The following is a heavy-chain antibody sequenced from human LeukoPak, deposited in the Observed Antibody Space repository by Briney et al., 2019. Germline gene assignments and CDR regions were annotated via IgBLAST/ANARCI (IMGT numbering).Heavy chain of an antibody. V-gene: IGHV3-30-3*01. CDR3: ARDLQGIVVVITAHFGY. J-gene: IGHJ4*02. Sequence: GGSLRLSCAASGFTFSSYAMHWVRQAPGKGLEWVAVISYDGSNKYYADSVKGRFTISRDNSKNTLYLQMNSLRAEDTAVYYCARDLQGIVVVITAHFGYWGQGTLVTVSS. CDR1: GFTFSSYA. D-gene: IGHD3-22*01. CDR2: ISYDGSNK.